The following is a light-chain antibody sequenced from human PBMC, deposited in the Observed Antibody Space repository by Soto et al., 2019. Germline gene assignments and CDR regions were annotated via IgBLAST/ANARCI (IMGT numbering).Light chain of an antibody. J-gene: IGKJ4*01. CDR2: WAS. CDR3: QQYYSTPLS. CDR1: QSVLYRSNNKNH. Sequence: DIVMTQSPDSLAVSLGERATINCKSSQSVLYRSNNKNHFAWYQQKPGQPPKLLIYWASTRESGVPDRFSGSGSGTDFTLTISSLQAEDVAVYYCQQYYSTPLSFGGGTKVDIK. V-gene: IGKV4-1*01.